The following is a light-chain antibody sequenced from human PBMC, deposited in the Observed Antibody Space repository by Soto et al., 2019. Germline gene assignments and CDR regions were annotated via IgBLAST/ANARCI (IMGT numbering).Light chain of an antibody. CDR3: QQRSNWAKT. V-gene: IGKV3-11*01. J-gene: IGKJ5*01. Sequence: ESVLTQSPATLLLSPGERDAPSCRASQSVSTYLAWDQQNPGQAPRLVIYDVSNRATGIPARFSGSGSGTDFTLTISSLETEDFAVYYCQQRSNWAKTFGQGTRLEIK. CDR1: QSVSTY. CDR2: DVS.